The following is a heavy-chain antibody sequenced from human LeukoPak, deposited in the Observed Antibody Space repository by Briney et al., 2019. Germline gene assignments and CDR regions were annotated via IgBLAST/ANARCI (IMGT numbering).Heavy chain of an antibody. CDR3: EKLRSSTSSDAFDI. CDR2: ISGGGETT. Sequence: PGGSLRLSCAASGFTFSSYAMNCVRQAPGKGLEWVSGISGGGETTLYADSVKGRFTISRDNSQKMLYLQMNSLRAEDTAVYYCEKLRSSTSSDAFDIWGQGTMVTVSS. D-gene: IGHD2-2*01. CDR1: GFTFSSYA. V-gene: IGHV3-23*01. J-gene: IGHJ3*02.